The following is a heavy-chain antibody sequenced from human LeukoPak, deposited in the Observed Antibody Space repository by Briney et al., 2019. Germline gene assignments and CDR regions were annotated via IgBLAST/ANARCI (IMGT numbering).Heavy chain of an antibody. CDR3: ARLGPNVATDY. CDR2: IYHSGST. J-gene: IGHJ4*02. V-gene: IGHV4-38-2*01. CDR1: GYSISSGYY. Sequence: SETLSLTCAVSGYSISSGYYWGWIRQPPGKGLEWIGSIYHSGSTYYNPSLKSRVTISVDTSKNQFSLKLGSVTAADTAVYYCARLGPNVATDYWGQGTLVTVSS. D-gene: IGHD1-26*01.